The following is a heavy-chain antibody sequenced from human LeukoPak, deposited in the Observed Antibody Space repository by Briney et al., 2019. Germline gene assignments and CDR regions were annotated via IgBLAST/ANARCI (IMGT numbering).Heavy chain of an antibody. J-gene: IGHJ5*02. D-gene: IGHD3-16*01. Sequence: PGGSRRLSCAASGFTFSSYGMSWVRQAPGKGLEWVSPIIGSVGSTYYADSVKGRFTISRDNSKNTLYLQTNSLRAEETAVYLCEKGDKMLTWRRTYNRFDPWGQGTLVTVSS. CDR1: GFTFSSYG. V-gene: IGHV3-23*01. CDR3: EKGDKMLTWRRTYNRFDP. CDR2: IIGSVGST.